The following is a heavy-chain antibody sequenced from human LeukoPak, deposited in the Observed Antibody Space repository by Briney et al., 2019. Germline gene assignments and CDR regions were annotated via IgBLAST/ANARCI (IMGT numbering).Heavy chain of an antibody. Sequence: SETLSLTCTVSGGSISSGSYYWSWIRQPAGRGLEWIGRIYTSGSTNYNPSLKSRVTISVDTSKNQFSLKLSSVTAADTAVYYCARTATLAARDYYYYMDVWGKGTTVTVSS. D-gene: IGHD6-6*01. CDR1: GGSISSGSYY. CDR2: IYTSGST. J-gene: IGHJ6*03. V-gene: IGHV4-61*02. CDR3: ARTATLAARDYYYYMDV.